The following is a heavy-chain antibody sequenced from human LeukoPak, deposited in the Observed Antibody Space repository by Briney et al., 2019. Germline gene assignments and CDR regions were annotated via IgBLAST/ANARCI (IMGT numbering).Heavy chain of an antibody. D-gene: IGHD6-13*01. J-gene: IGHJ3*02. CDR2: IYYSGST. Sequence: SETLSLTCTVSGGSISSYYWSWIRQPPGKGLEWIGYIYYSGSTNYNPSLKSRVTISVDTSKNQFSLKLSSVTAADTAAYYCARLHSSSWYHKGAFDIWGQGTMVTVSS. CDR1: GGSISSYY. CDR3: ARLHSSSWYHKGAFDI. V-gene: IGHV4-59*08.